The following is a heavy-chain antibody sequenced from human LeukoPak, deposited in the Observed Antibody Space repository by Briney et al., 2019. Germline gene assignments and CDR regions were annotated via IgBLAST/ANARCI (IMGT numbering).Heavy chain of an antibody. Sequence: PGGSLRLSCAASGFTFSTYSMDWVRQASGKGLEWVSYISSTGNTIYYADSVKGRFTISRDNAKNSLYLQMNSLRDEDTAVYYCARDLAYYDFWSSYKYWGQGTLVTVSS. CDR1: GFTFSTYS. V-gene: IGHV3-48*02. J-gene: IGHJ4*02. CDR3: ARDLAYYDFWSSYKY. CDR2: ISSTGNTI. D-gene: IGHD3-3*01.